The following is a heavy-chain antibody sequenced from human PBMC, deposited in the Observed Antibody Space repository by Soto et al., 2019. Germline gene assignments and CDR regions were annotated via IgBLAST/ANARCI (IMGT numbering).Heavy chain of an antibody. D-gene: IGHD1-26*01. CDR3: ASVTYSGSYYGGLDY. J-gene: IGHJ4*02. V-gene: IGHV4-38-2*01. CDR1: GYSISSGYY. Sequence: SETLSLTCAVSGYSISSGYYCGWIRQPPGKGLEWIGSIYHSGSTYYNPSLKSRVTISVDTSKNQFSLKLSSVTAADTAVYYCASVTYSGSYYGGLDYWGQGTLVTVSS. CDR2: IYHSGST.